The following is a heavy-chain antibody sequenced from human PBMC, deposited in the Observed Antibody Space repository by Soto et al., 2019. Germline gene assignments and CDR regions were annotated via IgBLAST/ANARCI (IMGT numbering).Heavy chain of an antibody. D-gene: IGHD3-10*01. J-gene: IGHJ5*02. V-gene: IGHV1-69*13. CDR3: ARSPYYYGSGGYWFDP. CDR1: GGTFSSYA. Sequence: ASVKVSCKASGGTFSSYAISWVRQAPGQGLEWMGGIIPIFGTANYAQKFQGRATITADESTSTAYMELSSLRSEDTAVYYCARSPYYYGSGGYWFDPWGQGTLVTVSS. CDR2: IIPIFGTA.